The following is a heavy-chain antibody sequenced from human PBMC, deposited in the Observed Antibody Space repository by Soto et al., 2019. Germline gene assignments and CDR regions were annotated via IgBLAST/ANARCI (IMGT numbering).Heavy chain of an antibody. Sequence: SETLSLTCTVSGGSISSYYWSWIRQPAGKGLEWIGRIYTSGSTNYNPSLKSRVTMSVDTSKNQFSLKLSSVTAADTAVYYCARDSRPDYGDRIRYYYYYGMDVWGQGTTVTVS. J-gene: IGHJ6*02. D-gene: IGHD4-17*01. CDR1: GGSISSYY. V-gene: IGHV4-4*07. CDR3: ARDSRPDYGDRIRYYYYYGMDV. CDR2: IYTSGST.